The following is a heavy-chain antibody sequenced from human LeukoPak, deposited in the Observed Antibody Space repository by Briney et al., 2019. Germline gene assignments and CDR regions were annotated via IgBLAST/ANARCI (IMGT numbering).Heavy chain of an antibody. CDR3: ARLYASYFDY. CDR2: ISGSNSYI. J-gene: IGHJ4*02. D-gene: IGHD3-16*01. CDR1: GFTFNSYS. Sequence: GGSLRLSCAASGFTFNSYSMNWVRQAPGKGLEWVSSISGSNSYIYYADSMKGRFTISRDNAKNSLYLQMSSLRAEDTAVYYCARLYASYFDYWGQGTLVTVSS. V-gene: IGHV3-21*01.